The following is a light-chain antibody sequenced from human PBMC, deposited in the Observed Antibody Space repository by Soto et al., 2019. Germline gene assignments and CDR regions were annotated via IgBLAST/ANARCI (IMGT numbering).Light chain of an antibody. J-gene: IGKJ2*01. Sequence: EIVMTQSPATLSVSPGERASLSCRASQSVGSNLAWYQQTAGQAPRLLIYGASTRATGIPARFSGSGSGTEFTLTISNLKSEDFAVYSCQQYTNWPYTFGQGTKLEIK. V-gene: IGKV3-15*01. CDR3: QQYTNWPYT. CDR1: QSVGSN. CDR2: GAS.